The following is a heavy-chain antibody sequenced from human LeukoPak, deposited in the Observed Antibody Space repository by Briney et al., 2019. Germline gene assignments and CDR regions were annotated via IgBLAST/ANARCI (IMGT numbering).Heavy chain of an antibody. Sequence: GGSLRLSCAASGFTFSTHAMNWVRQAPGKGLEWVAVISYDGGKRDYVDSVKGRFTISRDNSKNTLWLQLNSLRAEDTAVYYCAKGPFSNSYHPDYWGQGTLVIVSS. CDR1: GFTFSTHA. V-gene: IGHV3-30*18. J-gene: IGHJ4*02. CDR3: AKGPFSNSYHPDY. CDR2: ISYDGGKR. D-gene: IGHD2-2*01.